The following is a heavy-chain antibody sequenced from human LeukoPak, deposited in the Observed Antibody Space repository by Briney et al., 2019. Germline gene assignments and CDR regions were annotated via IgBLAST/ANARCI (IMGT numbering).Heavy chain of an antibody. V-gene: IGHV4-34*01. J-gene: IGHJ4*02. D-gene: IGHD6-19*01. CDR1: GGSFSGYY. CDR3: ARDRYSSGWYYFDY. Sequence: SETLSLTCAVYGGSFSGYYWSWIRQPPGKGLEWIGEINHSGSTNYNPSLKSRVTISVDTSKNQFSLKLSSVTAADTAVYYCARDRYSSGWYYFDYCGQGTLVTVSS. CDR2: INHSGST.